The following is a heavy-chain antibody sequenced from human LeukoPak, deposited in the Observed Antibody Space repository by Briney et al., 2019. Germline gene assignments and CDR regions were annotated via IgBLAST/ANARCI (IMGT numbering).Heavy chain of an antibody. CDR2: ISYSDTAK. D-gene: IGHD3-22*01. J-gene: IGHJ3*01. CDR3: ARYFDRSGFYRDAFDV. CDR1: GFTFSTYG. V-gene: IGHV3-48*02. Sequence: PGGSLRLSCAASGFTFSTYGMSWVHQAPGKGLEWLSYISYSDTAKYYADSVKGRFTISRDNAENSLHLQMNSLRDEDTAVYYCARYFDRSGFYRDAFDVWGQGTMATVSS.